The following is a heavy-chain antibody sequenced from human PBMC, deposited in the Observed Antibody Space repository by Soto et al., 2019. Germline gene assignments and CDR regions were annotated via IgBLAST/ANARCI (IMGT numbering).Heavy chain of an antibody. J-gene: IGHJ4*02. Sequence: GGSLRLSCAASGFTFSSYAMSWVRQAPGKGLEWVPAISSGSSYIYYADSVKGRFTISRDNAKNTLYLQMNSLRAEDTAVYYCARPRGFLDWGQGTLVTVSS. CDR1: GFTFSSYA. D-gene: IGHD3-10*01. CDR2: ISSGSSYI. CDR3: ARPRGFLD. V-gene: IGHV3-21*01.